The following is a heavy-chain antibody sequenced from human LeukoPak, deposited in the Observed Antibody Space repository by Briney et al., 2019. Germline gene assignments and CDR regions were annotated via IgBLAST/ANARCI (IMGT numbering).Heavy chain of an antibody. CDR3: ARDLLNEGNHLDY. CDR2: IYYSGST. D-gene: IGHD4-23*01. Sequence: SQTLSLTCTVSGGSISSGDYYWSWIRQPPGKGLEWIGYIYYSGSTYYNPSLKSRVTISVDTSKNQFSLKLSSVTAADTAVYYCARDLLNEGNHLDYWGQGTLVTVSS. V-gene: IGHV4-30-4*01. CDR1: GGSISSGDYY. J-gene: IGHJ4*02.